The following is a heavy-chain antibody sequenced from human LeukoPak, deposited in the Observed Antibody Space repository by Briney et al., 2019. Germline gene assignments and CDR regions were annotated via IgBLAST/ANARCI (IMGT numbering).Heavy chain of an antibody. D-gene: IGHD3-3*02. Sequence: GGSLRLSCAASGFTFSSYWMHWVRQAPGKGLVWFSRVNTDGSDTDYADSVKGRFTISRDNAKNTLYLQMNSLRAEDTAVYYCARGKLAVQDYWGQGTLVTVSS. CDR1: GFTFSSYW. CDR2: VNTDGSDT. CDR3: ARGKLAVQDY. V-gene: IGHV3-74*01. J-gene: IGHJ4*02.